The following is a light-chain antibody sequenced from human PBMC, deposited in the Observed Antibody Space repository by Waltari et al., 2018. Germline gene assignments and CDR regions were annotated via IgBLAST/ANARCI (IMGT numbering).Light chain of an antibody. Sequence: QSALTPPASVSGSPGQSITISCTGTRSDVGHYNLVSWYQPHPGQAPKLIIYETTKRPSGVSNRFSGSKSGNTASLAVSGLQTEDEAEYYCCSYGGYNTPWVFGGGTKLTVL. CDR3: CSYGGYNTPWV. CDR2: ETT. V-gene: IGLV2-23*01. J-gene: IGLJ3*02. CDR1: RSDVGHYNL.